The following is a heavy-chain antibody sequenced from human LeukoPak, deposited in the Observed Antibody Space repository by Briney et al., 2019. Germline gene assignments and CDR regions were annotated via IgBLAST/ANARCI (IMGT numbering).Heavy chain of an antibody. CDR3: AHRQAAYCSSTGCHEGAFDI. CDR1: GFSLTTGGVG. J-gene: IGHJ3*02. V-gene: IGHV2-5*02. Sequence: SGPTLVKPTQTLTLTCTFSGFSLTTGGVGVAWIRQPPGEALEWLALIYWDDDKRYSPSLKSRLTITKDTSKNQVVLTMTNMDPVDTATYYCAHRQAAYCSSTGCHEGAFDIRGQGTMVTVSS. D-gene: IGHD2-2*01. CDR2: IYWDDDK.